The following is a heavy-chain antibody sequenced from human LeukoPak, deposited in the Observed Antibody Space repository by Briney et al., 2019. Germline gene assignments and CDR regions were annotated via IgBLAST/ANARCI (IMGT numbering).Heavy chain of an antibody. CDR3: ASVGATWYCGGDCYPDY. CDR2: INPNSGGT. D-gene: IGHD2-21*01. CDR1: GYTFTGYY. V-gene: IGHV1-2*02. J-gene: IGHJ4*02. Sequence: ASVKVSCKTSGYTFTGYYMHWVRQAPGQGGEWMGWINPNSGGTNYAQKFQGRVTMTRDTSISTAYMELSRLRSDDTAVYYCASVGATWYCGGDCYPDYWGQGTLVTVSS.